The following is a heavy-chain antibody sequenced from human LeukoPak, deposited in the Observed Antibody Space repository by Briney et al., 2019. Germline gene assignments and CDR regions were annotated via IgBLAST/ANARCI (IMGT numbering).Heavy chain of an antibody. V-gene: IGHV3-30-3*01. J-gene: IGHJ4*02. CDR3: AKEYCSNGVCYVGFDS. CDR1: GFTFSSYA. Sequence: GGSLRLSCAASGFTFSSYAMHWVRQAPGKGLEWVAVISYDGSNKYYADSVKGRFIISRDNSKNTLNLRLNSLKVEDTAVYFCAKEYCSNGVCYVGFDSWGQGTLVTVSS. CDR2: ISYDGSNK. D-gene: IGHD2-8*01.